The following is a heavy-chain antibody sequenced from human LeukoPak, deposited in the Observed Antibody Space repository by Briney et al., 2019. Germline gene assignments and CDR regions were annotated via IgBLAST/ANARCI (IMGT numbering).Heavy chain of an antibody. CDR1: GGSFSGYY. D-gene: IGHD6-13*01. J-gene: IGHJ5*02. CDR2: INHSGST. CDR3: ARSSWYRSWFDP. V-gene: IGHV4-34*01. Sequence: SETLSLTCAVYGGSFSGYYWSWIRQPPGKGLEWIGEINHSGSTNYNPSLKSRVTISVDTSKNQFSLKLSSVTAADTAVYYCARSSWYRSWFDPWGQGTLVTVSS.